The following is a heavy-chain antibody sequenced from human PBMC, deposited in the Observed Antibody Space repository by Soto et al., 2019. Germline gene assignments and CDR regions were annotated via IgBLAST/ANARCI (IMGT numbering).Heavy chain of an antibody. CDR3: ARDAYYYDSSLAFDI. J-gene: IGHJ3*02. CDR2: ISAYNGNT. CDR1: GYTFTSYA. V-gene: IGHV1-18*01. Sequence: ASVKVSCKASGYTFTSYALHWVRQAPGQGLEWMGWISAYNGNTNYAQKLQGRVTMTTDTSTSTAYMELRSLRSDDTAVYYCARDAYYYDSSLAFDIWGQGTMVTVSS. D-gene: IGHD3-22*01.